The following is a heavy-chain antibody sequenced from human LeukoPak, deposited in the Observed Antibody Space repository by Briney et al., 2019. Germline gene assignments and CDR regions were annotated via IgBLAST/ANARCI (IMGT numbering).Heavy chain of an antibody. CDR1: GGSISSGSYS. J-gene: IGHJ4*02. CDR2: IYPRGST. Sequence: PSETLSLTCAVSGGSISSGSYSWSWIRQPPGKGLEWIGYIYPRGSTYYNPSLKSPFILSLDKSANQFSLNLSSVTAADTAVYYCARLPLEDYWGQGTLVTVSS. CDR3: ARLPLEDY. V-gene: IGHV4-30-2*01. D-gene: IGHD5-24*01.